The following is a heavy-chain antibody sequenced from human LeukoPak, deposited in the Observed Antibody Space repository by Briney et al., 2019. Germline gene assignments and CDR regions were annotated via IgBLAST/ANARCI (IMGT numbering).Heavy chain of an antibody. CDR1: GYTFTSYD. CDR2: MNPNSGNT. Sequence: GGSLRLSCKASGYTFTSYDINWVRQATGQGLEWMGWMNPNSGNTGYAQKFQGRVTMTRNTSISTAYMELSSLRSEDTAVYYCARAGVASNNWFDPWGQGTLVTVSS. V-gene: IGHV1-8*01. D-gene: IGHD2-15*01. J-gene: IGHJ5*02. CDR3: ARAGVASNNWFDP.